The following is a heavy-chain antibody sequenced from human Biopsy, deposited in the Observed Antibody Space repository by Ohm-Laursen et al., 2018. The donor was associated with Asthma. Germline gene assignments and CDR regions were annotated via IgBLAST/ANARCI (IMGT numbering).Heavy chain of an antibody. CDR1: GYTFNSAG. J-gene: IGHJ6*02. Sequence: VKVSCNTSGYTFNSAGITWVRQAPGQGLEWMGWISVYNGNTKVAQKLQDRVTMITDPSTSTAYMELRSLRSDDTAVYFCARAVDYSHYYGIDVWGQGTTVTVS. CDR2: ISVYNGNT. CDR3: ARAVDYSHYYGIDV. D-gene: IGHD3-10*01. V-gene: IGHV1-18*01.